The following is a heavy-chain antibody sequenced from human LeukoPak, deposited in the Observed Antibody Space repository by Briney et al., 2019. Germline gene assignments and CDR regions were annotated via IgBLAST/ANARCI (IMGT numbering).Heavy chain of an antibody. V-gene: IGHV4-59*08. D-gene: IGHD6-13*01. Sequence: PSETLSLTCTVSGGSISSYYWSWIRQPPGKGLEWIGYIYYSGSTSYNPSLKSRVTISVDTSKNQFSLKLSSVTAADTAVYYCASTKYSSSWYFQYFQHWGQGTLVTVSS. CDR1: GGSISSYY. CDR2: IYYSGST. CDR3: ASTKYSSSWYFQYFQH. J-gene: IGHJ1*01.